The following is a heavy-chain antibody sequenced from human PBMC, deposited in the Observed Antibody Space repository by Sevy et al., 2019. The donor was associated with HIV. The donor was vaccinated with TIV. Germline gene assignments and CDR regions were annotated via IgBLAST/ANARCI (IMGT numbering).Heavy chain of an antibody. J-gene: IGHJ4*02. D-gene: IGHD2-15*01. CDR1: GFNFRNVW. V-gene: IGHV3-15*01. Sequence: GSLRLSCAASGFNFRNVWMSWVHQAPGKGLEWIGLIKSNTDGGTTEYGAPVKGGITISRDDSKNTLFLQVNSLKAEDTALYYCATINTVGSLAYWGRGTLVTVSS. CDR2: IKSNTDGGTT. CDR3: ATINTVGSLAY.